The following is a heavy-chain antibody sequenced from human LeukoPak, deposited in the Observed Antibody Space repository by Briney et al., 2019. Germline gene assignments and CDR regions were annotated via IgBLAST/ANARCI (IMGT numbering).Heavy chain of an antibody. V-gene: IGHV4-59*01. CDR2: IFYSGST. CDR3: ARGNSGSYYAMDV. J-gene: IGHJ6*02. D-gene: IGHD1-26*01. CDR1: GGPISTYY. Sequence: PSETLSLTCTVSGGPISTYYWSWIRQPPGKGLERSGYIFYSGSTNYNPSLESRVTISVDTSKNQFSLKLSSVTAADTAVYYCARGNSGSYYAMDVWGQGTTVTVSS.